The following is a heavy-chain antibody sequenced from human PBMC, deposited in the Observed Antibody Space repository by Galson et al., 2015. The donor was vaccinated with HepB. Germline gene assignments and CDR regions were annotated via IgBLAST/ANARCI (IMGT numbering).Heavy chain of an antibody. CDR1: GFTFSSYA. V-gene: IGHV3-23*01. Sequence: SLRLSCAASGFTFSSYAMNWVRQAPGKGLEWVSTISGSASSTYYANSVKGRFTISRDNSKNTLFLQMSSLRAEDTAVYYCAKSGGGRAAAGLFDYWGQGTLVTVSS. CDR2: ISGSASST. D-gene: IGHD6-13*01. J-gene: IGHJ4*02. CDR3: AKSGGGRAAAGLFDY.